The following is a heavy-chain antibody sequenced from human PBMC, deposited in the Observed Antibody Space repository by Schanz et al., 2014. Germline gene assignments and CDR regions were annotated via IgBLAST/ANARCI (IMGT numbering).Heavy chain of an antibody. CDR2: IYSRGSS. J-gene: IGHJ5*02. V-gene: IGHV4-4*02. Sequence: QVQLQESGPGLVKPSGTLSLTCAVSGASISSSNWWSWVRQPPGKGLEWIGRIYSRGSSTYNPSLKSRVTISKATPNTQSSLKLTSVTAADTAVYYWARGGSVATIAPYTWFDPWGQGTLVTVSS. CDR1: GASISSSNW. D-gene: IGHD5-12*01. CDR3: ARGGSVATIAPYTWFDP.